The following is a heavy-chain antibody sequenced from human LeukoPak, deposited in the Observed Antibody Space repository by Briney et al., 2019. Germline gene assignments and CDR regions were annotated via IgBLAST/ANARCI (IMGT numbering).Heavy chain of an antibody. D-gene: IGHD6-13*01. CDR3: ARGWIAAASLFDP. J-gene: IGHJ5*02. CDR1: GHTFTSYD. V-gene: IGHV1-8*01. CDR2: MNPNSGNT. Sequence: ASVKVSCKASGHTFTSYDINWVRQATGQGLEWMGWMNPNSGNTGYAQKFQGRVTMTRNTSISTAYMELSSLRSEDTAVYYCARGWIAAASLFDPWGQGTLVTVSS.